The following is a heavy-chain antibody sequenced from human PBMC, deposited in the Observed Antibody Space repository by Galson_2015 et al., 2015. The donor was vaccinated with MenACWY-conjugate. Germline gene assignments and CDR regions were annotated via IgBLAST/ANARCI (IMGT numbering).Heavy chain of an antibody. J-gene: IGHJ6*03. V-gene: IGHV1-2*04. D-gene: IGHD2-15*01. CDR3: ARGLKSHCSGGSCYFSYYYYMDV. CDR2: INPNSGGT. CDR1: GYTFTGYY. Sequence: SVKVSCKASGYTFTGYYMHWVRQAPGQGLEWMGWINPNSGGTNYAQKFQGWVTMTRDTSISTAYMELSRLRSDDTAVYYCARGLKSHCSGGSCYFSYYYYMDVWGKGTTVTVSS.